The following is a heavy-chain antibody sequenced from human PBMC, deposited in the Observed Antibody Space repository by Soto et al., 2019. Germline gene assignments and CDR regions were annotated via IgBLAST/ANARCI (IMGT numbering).Heavy chain of an antibody. V-gene: IGHV3-21*01. D-gene: IGHD2-2*01. CDR2: ISSSSSYI. Sequence: EVQLVESGGGLVKPGGSLRLSCAASGFTFSSYSMNWVRQAPGKGLEWVSSISSSSSYIYYADSVKGRFTISRDNAKNSLYLQMNSLRAEDTAVYYCARRPGDQLPDYYYYGMDVWGQGTTVTVSS. J-gene: IGHJ6*02. CDR1: GFTFSSYS. CDR3: ARRPGDQLPDYYYYGMDV.